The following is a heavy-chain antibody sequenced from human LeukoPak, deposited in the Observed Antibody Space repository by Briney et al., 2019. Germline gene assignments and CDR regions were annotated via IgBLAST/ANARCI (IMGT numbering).Heavy chain of an antibody. CDR1: GGSLFSGSVY. CDR2: IFPSGST. CDR3: ARIFWRSGDYSDN. V-gene: IGHV4-61*02. J-gene: IGHJ1*01. D-gene: IGHD3-3*01. Sequence: SGTLSLTCTVSGGSLFSGSVYWTWIRQPAGKGLEWLGRIFPSGSTDYTPSVKRRLTMSMDTSKDQFSLNLASVTAADTAVYYCARIFWRSGDYSDNGGQGMLVTV.